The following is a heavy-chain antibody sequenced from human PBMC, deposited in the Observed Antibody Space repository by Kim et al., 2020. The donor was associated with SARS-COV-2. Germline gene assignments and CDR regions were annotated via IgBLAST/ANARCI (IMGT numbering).Heavy chain of an antibody. V-gene: IGHV3-7*03. CDR3: ARDFTH. J-gene: IGHJ4*02. CDR1: GFTFSNHW. Sequence: GGSLRLSCAASGFTFSNHWMNWVRQAPGKGLEWVANIKQDGSEKYYVESVRGRFSISRDNARNSLDLQMNSLRAEDTAVYYCARDFTHWGQGTLVTDSS. CDR2: IKQDGSEK.